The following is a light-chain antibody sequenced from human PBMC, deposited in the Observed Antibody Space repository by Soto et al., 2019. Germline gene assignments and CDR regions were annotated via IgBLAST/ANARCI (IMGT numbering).Light chain of an antibody. Sequence: DIQMTQSPSTLSASVGDRVTITCRASQSISSWLAWYQQKPGKAPKLLIYDASSLESGVPSSFSGSGSGTEFTLTTSSLQPGDFATYYCQQYNSYPLTFGQGTKVQI. J-gene: IGKJ1*01. CDR3: QQYNSYPLT. CDR2: DAS. CDR1: QSISSW. V-gene: IGKV1-5*01.